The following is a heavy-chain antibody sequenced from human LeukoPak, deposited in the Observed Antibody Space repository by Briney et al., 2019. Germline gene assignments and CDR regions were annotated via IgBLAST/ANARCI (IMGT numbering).Heavy chain of an antibody. V-gene: IGHV3-21*01. D-gene: IGHD2-15*01. CDR2: ISSSSSYI. Sequence: GGSLRLSCAASGFTFSSYSMNWVRQAPGKGLEWVSSISSSSSYIYYADSVKGRFTISRDNAKNSLYLQMNSLRAEDTAVYYCARDPLLCSGGSCYFDYWGQGTLVTVSS. CDR1: GFTFSSYS. J-gene: IGHJ4*02. CDR3: ARDPLLCSGGSCYFDY.